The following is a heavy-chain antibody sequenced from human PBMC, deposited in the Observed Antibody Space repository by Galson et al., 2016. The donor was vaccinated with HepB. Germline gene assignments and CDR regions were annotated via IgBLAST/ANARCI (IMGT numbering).Heavy chain of an antibody. Sequence: SVKVSCKASGFSLTTFFLHWVRQAPGQGLEWLGWINPHSGGTNYAQKFQGRVTMTRDTSIGTAYLDLTGLKADDTAVYYCTRVDSGWSLGNGLAVWGRGTPVIVSS. D-gene: IGHD6-19*01. CDR1: GFSLTTFF. CDR3: TRVDSGWSLGNGLAV. J-gene: IGHJ6*02. V-gene: IGHV1-2*02. CDR2: INPHSGGT.